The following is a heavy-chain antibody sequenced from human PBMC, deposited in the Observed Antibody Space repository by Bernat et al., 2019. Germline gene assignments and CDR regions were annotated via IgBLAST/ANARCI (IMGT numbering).Heavy chain of an antibody. CDR1: GFTFSSYS. V-gene: IGHV3-21*01. D-gene: IGHD6-19*01. CDR3: ARDSSGWFGWFDP. J-gene: IGHJ5*02. CDR2: ISSSSSYI. Sequence: EVQLVESGGGLVKPGGSLRLSCAASGFTFSSYSMNWVRQAPGKGLEWVSSISSSSSYIYYADSVKGRFTISRDNAKNSLYLQMNSLRAEDTAVYYCARDSSGWFGWFDPWGQGTLVTVSS.